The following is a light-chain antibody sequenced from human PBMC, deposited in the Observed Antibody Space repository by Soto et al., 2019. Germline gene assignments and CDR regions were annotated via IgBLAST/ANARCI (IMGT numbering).Light chain of an antibody. CDR3: QEDNSAPLT. CDR2: AAS. J-gene: IGKJ4*01. V-gene: IGKV1-27*01. CDR1: PGIGVY. Sequence: DIQMTQSPSSLSASLGDRVTITCRASPGIGVYLAWFQQKPGKVPKLLIYAASTLQSGVPSRFSGSGSGTDFTLTISSLQPEDFATYYCQEDNSAPLTFGGGTKVEIK.